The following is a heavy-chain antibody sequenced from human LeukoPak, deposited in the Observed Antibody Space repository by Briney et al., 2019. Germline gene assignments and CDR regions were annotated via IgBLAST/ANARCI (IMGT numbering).Heavy chain of an antibody. CDR2: INPTSGAT. CDR1: GYTFTVYY. D-gene: IGHD2-15*01. J-gene: IGHJ6*03. V-gene: IGHV1-2*02. CDR3: ARGVVAATSYYYMDV. Sequence: ASVKVSCKPSGYTFTVYYIHWVRQAPRQGLEWVGWINPTSGATNYAQKFQGRVTMTRDTSISTAYMELNSLRSDDTAVYYCARGVVAATSYYYMDVWGKGTTVTVSS.